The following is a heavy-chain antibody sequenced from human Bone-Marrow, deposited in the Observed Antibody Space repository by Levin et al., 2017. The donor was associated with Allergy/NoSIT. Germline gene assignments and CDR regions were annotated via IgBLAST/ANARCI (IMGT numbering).Heavy chain of an antibody. CDR2: INHSGTT. D-gene: IGHD3-3*01. CDR3: ARDDYAFDT. J-gene: IGHJ3*02. CDR1: GGPFKGYY. V-gene: IGHV4-34*01. Sequence: SETLSLTCDVHGGPFKGYYWSWIRQSPDKGLEWIGEINHSGTTNHNPSLKGRVTISVDTSKNQFSLNLTSVTAADTAVYYCARDDYAFDTWGQGLMVTVSA.